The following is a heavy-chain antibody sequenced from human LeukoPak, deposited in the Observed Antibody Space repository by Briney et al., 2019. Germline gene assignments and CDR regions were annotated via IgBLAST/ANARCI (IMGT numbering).Heavy chain of an antibody. CDR3: AREGGSYRPLDY. CDR1: GGSISSSTYY. V-gene: IGHV4-39*02. J-gene: IGHJ4*02. Sequence: KASETLSLTCTVSGGSISSSTYYWGWIRQPPGKGLEWIGSIYYSGSTYYNPSLKSRVSISVDTSQNQFSLKVTSVTAADTAVYYCAREGGSYRPLDYSGQGTLVTVSS. CDR2: IYYSGST. D-gene: IGHD3-16*02.